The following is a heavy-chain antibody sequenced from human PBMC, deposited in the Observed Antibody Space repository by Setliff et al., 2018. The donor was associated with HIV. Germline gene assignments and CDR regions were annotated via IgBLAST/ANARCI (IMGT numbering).Heavy chain of an antibody. CDR2: IYREYGA. D-gene: IGHD4-17*01. CDR3: ARGRISYGDYYS. CDR1: GFSISSNY. V-gene: IGHV3-53*01. Sequence: GGSLRLSCAASGFSISSNYMSWVRQAPGKGLEWVAVIYREYGAYYADSVKGRFTVSRDNSKNTIDLQMHSLRAEDTAVYYCARGRISYGDYYSWGQGTLVTVS. J-gene: IGHJ4*02.